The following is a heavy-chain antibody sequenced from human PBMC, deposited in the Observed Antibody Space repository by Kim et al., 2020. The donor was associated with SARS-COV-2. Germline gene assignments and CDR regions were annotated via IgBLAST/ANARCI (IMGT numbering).Heavy chain of an antibody. CDR3: ARDQGYCSSTSCYYYYYGMDV. CDR1: GFTFSSYS. J-gene: IGHJ6*02. D-gene: IGHD2-2*01. V-gene: IGHV3-48*02. Sequence: GGSLRLSCAASGFTFSSYSMNWVRQAPGKGLEWVSYISSSSSTIYYADSVKDRFTISRDNAKNSLYLQMNSLRDEDTAVYYCARDQGYCSSTSCYYYYYGMDVWGQGTTVTVSS. CDR2: ISSSSSTI.